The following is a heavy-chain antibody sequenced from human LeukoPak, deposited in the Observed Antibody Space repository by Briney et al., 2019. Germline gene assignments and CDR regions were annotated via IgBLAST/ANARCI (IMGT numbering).Heavy chain of an antibody. CDR1: GFTFSSNY. Sequence: GGSLRLSCAASGFTFSSNYMSWVRQAPGKGLEWVSVIYSGGSTYYADSVKGRFIISRDNSKNTLYLQMNSLRAEDTAVYYCARVLDYGDYRFDYWGQGTLVTVPS. D-gene: IGHD4-17*01. J-gene: IGHJ4*02. V-gene: IGHV3-66*02. CDR3: ARVLDYGDYRFDY. CDR2: IYSGGST.